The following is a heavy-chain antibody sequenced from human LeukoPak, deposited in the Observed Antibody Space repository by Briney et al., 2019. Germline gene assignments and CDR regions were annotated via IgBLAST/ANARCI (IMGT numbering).Heavy chain of an antibody. CDR1: GYTFTSYY. D-gene: IGHD6-13*01. Sequence: ASVKVSCKASGYTFTSYYMHWVRQAPGQGLEWMGGFDPEDGETIYAQKFQGRVTMTEDTSTDTAYMELSSLRSEDTAVYYCATLVAAAGSYFDPWGQGTLVTVSS. CDR2: FDPEDGET. CDR3: ATLVAAAGSYFDP. J-gene: IGHJ5*02. V-gene: IGHV1-24*01.